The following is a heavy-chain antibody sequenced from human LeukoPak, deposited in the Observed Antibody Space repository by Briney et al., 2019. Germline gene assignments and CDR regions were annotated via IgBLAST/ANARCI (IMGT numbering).Heavy chain of an antibody. CDR3: ARDLYGDYDFDY. CDR1: GGSISSSSYY. Sequence: SETLSLTCTVSGGSISSSSYYWGWIRQPPGKGLEWIGSIYYSGSTYYNPSLKSRVTISVDTSKNQFSLKLSSVTAADTAVYYCARDLYGDYDFDYWGQGTLVTVSS. D-gene: IGHD4-17*01. J-gene: IGHJ4*02. V-gene: IGHV4-39*02. CDR2: IYYSGST.